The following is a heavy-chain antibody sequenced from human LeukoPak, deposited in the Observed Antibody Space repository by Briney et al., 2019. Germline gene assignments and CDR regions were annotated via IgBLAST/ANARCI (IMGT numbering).Heavy chain of an antibody. V-gene: IGHV3-30*02. CDR1: GFTFRSYG. J-gene: IGHJ4*02. D-gene: IGHD3-3*01. CDR2: IRYDGNNK. Sequence: PGGSLRLSCAASGFTFRSYGMHWVRQAPGDGLEWVAFIRYDGNNKYYADSVKGRFTIFRDNSRNTLYLQMSSLRKEDTAVYYCCELGEVRVTDLDWGQGTLVTVSS. CDR3: CELGEVRVTDLD.